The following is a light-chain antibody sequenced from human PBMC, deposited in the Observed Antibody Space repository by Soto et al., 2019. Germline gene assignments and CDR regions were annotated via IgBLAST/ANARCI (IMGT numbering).Light chain of an antibody. CDR2: SAS. CDR3: QQSSSTPQT. Sequence: DIQMTQSPSSLSASVGDRVTITCRASQAIGNDLGWYQQKPGKAPNRLIYSASRLQSGVPSRFSGSGSGTDFTLAISSLQPEDFATYYCQQSSSTPQTFGGGTRVEIK. CDR1: QAIGND. V-gene: IGKV1-17*01. J-gene: IGKJ4*01.